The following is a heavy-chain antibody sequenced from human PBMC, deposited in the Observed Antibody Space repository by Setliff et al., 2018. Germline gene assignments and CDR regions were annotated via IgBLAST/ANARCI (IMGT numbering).Heavy chain of an antibody. CDR2: INHSGST. V-gene: IGHV4-34*01. CDR1: GGSFSDYY. D-gene: IGHD1-26*01. Sequence: PSETLSLTCTVYGGSFSDYYWGWVRQPPGKGLEWIGEINHSGSTNYIPSLKSRLTISVDTSKNQFSLILRSVTAADTAVYYCARDNTMVGATDYWGLGTLVTVSS. CDR3: ARDNTMVGATDY. J-gene: IGHJ4*02.